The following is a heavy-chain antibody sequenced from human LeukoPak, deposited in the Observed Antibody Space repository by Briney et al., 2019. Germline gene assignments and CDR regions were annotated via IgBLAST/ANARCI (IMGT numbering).Heavy chain of an antibody. D-gene: IGHD4-17*01. V-gene: IGHV3-30-3*01. CDR2: ISYDGSNK. Sequence: GRSLRLSCAASGFTFSSYAMHWVRQAPGKGLEWVAVISYDGSNKYYADSVKGRFTISRDNSKNTLYLQMNSLRAEDTALYYCAREISDGDYVYWGQGTLVTVSS. CDR3: AREISDGDYVY. J-gene: IGHJ4*02. CDR1: GFTFSSYA.